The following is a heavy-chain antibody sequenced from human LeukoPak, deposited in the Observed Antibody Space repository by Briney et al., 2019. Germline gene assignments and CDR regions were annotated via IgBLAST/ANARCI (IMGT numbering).Heavy chain of an antibody. Sequence: PSETLSLTCSVSGGSISTSSYYWSWIRQPPGKGLEWIGSIYYIGSTYYNPSLTGRVTISADTSKNQFSLKLSSVTAADTAVYYCARPVGTEYSSSNWFDPWGQGILVTASS. D-gene: IGHD6-13*01. CDR1: GGSISTSSYY. J-gene: IGHJ5*02. V-gene: IGHV4-39*01. CDR2: IYYIGST. CDR3: ARPVGTEYSSSNWFDP.